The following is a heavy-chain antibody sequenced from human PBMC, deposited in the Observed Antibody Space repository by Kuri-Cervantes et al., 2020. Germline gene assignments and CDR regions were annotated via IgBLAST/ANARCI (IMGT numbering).Heavy chain of an antibody. CDR1: GGTFSSYA. Sequence: SVKVSCKASGGTFSSYAISWVRQAPGQGLEWMGGIIPIFGTANYAQKFQGRVSITTDESTTTAYMELSSLRSEDTAVYYCARELGSLVTDAFDIWGQGTLVTVSS. CDR2: IIPIFGTA. J-gene: IGHJ3*02. D-gene: IGHD3-10*01. CDR3: ARELGSLVTDAFDI. V-gene: IGHV1-69*05.